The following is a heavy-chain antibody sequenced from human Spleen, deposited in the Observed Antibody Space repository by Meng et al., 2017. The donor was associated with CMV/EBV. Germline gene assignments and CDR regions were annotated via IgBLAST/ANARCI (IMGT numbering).Heavy chain of an antibody. J-gene: IGHJ5*02. V-gene: IGHV3-30*10. CDR1: GFTFSNYA. CDR2: ISSDGNSK. Sequence: GESLKISCTASGFTFSNYAIHWVRQAPGKGLQSVAAISSDGNSKYYTDSLKGRISISRDNSRNTLYLQMSSLISEDTAVYYCAREALYSYDPEVLRNWFDPWGQGTLVTVSS. D-gene: IGHD5-18*01. CDR3: AREALYSYDPEVLRNWFDP.